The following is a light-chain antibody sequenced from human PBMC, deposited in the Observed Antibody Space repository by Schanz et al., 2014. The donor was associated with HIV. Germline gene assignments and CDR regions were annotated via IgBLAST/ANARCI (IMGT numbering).Light chain of an antibody. Sequence: QSVLTQPASVSGSPGQSITIYCSGTSRDVGGHNYVSWYQQYPGKVPKLIIYDVNNRPSGISDRFSASKSGNTASLTISGLQAEDEADYYCCSFTSSNTLLFGGGTNSPS. J-gene: IGLJ2*01. CDR2: DVN. CDR1: SRDVGGHNY. V-gene: IGLV2-14*03. CDR3: CSFTSSNTLL.